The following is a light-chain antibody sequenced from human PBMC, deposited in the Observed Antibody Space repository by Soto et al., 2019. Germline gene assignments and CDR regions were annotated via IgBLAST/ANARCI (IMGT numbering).Light chain of an antibody. CDR1: SSDVGGYNY. V-gene: IGLV2-14*01. CDR3: SSYTSSSTLV. J-gene: IGLJ2*01. CDR2: DVS. Sequence: QSVLTQPASVSGSPGQSITISCTGTSSDVGGYNYVSWYQQHPGKAPKLMIYDVSNRPSGVSTRFSGSKSGNTASLTISGLQAEDEADYYCSSYTSSSTLVFGGGTKLNVL.